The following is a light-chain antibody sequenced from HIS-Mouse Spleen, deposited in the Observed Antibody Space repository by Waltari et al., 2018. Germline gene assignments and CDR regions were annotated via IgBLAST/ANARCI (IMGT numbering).Light chain of an antibody. CDR3: YSTDSSGNHRV. CDR1: ALPKKY. J-gene: IGLJ2*01. Sequence: SYELTQPPSVSVSPGQTARITCPGDALPKKYAYWYQQTSGQAPGLFIYADSKRPSVFPGRFSGSSSGTMATLTISVAQVEDEADYYCYSTDSSGNHRVFGGGTKLTVL. V-gene: IGLV3-10*01. CDR2: ADS.